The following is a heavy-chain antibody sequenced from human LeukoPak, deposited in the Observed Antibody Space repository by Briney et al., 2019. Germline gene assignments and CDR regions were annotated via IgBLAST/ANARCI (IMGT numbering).Heavy chain of an antibody. J-gene: IGHJ5*02. Sequence: PAASVKVSCKASGYTFTGYYMHWVRQAPGQGLEWMGWINPNSGGTNYAQKFQGRVTMTRDTPISTAYMELSRLRSDDTAVYYCARVPRDFWSGPYNWFDPWGQGTPVTVSS. CDR1: GYTFTGYY. CDR3: ARVPRDFWSGPYNWFDP. D-gene: IGHD3-3*01. V-gene: IGHV1-2*02. CDR2: INPNSGGT.